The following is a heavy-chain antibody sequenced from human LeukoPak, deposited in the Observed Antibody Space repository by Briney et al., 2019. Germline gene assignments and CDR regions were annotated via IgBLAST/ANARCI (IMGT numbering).Heavy chain of an antibody. CDR3: ARRPEAGTTSDYSYYGMDV. J-gene: IGHJ6*02. CDR2: INGDGSST. V-gene: IGHV3-74*01. D-gene: IGHD1-7*01. Sequence: GGSLRLSCAASGFTFRGYWMHWVRQAPGKGLVWVSRINGDGSSTAYADSVKGRFTISRDNAKNTLYLQMNSLRAEDTAVYYCARRPEAGTTSDYSYYGMDVWGQGTTVTVSS. CDR1: GFTFRGYW.